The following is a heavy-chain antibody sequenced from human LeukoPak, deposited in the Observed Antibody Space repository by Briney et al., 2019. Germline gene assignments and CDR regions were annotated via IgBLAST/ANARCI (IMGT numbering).Heavy chain of an antibody. CDR3: ASYVLGDAFDI. D-gene: IGHD3-3*02. CDR1: GFTFSSYG. J-gene: IGHJ3*02. V-gene: IGHV3-33*01. Sequence: GGSLRLSCAASGFTFSSYGMHWVRQAPGKGLEWVAVIWYDGSNKYYADSVKGRFTVSRDNSKNTLYLQMNSLRAEDTAVYYCASYVLGDAFDIWGQGTMVTVSS. CDR2: IWYDGSNK.